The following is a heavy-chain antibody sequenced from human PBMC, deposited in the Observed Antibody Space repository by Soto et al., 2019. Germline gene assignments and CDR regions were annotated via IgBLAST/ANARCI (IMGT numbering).Heavy chain of an antibody. D-gene: IGHD5-12*01. CDR3: ARDKSGPADY. V-gene: IGHV3-74*01. CDR2: INSDGSST. CDR1: GFTFSNYW. J-gene: IGHJ4*02. Sequence: GGSLRLSCAASGFTFSNYWMHWVRQVPGKGLVWVSRINSDGSSTSYADSVKGRFTVSRDNAKNTLHLQMNSLRGEDTAVYYCARDKSGPADYWGQGTLVTVSS.